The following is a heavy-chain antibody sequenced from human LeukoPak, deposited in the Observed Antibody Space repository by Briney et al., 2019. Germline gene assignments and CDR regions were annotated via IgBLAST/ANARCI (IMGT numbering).Heavy chain of an antibody. J-gene: IGHJ4*02. V-gene: IGHV3-74*01. CDR2: IHSNGIYT. D-gene: IGHD5-18*01. Sequence: PGGSLRLSCAASGFTFSTYWMHWGRQVPGKGLVWGSRIHSNGIYTYYADFVKGRFTISRDNAKNTLYLQMNSLRAEDTAVYYCAREGLGYSYGYWGQGALVTVSS. CDR3: AREGLGYSYGY. CDR1: GFTFSTYW.